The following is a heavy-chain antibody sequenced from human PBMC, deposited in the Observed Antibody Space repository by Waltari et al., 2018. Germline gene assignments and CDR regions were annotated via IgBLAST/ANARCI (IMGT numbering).Heavy chain of an antibody. CDR1: GFTFRAFA. D-gene: IGHD2-2*01. J-gene: IGHJ4*02. V-gene: IGHV3-30-3*01. CDR3: ARVPGPMYTGFDY. Sequence: QVQLVESGGGVVQPGRSLRLSCAASGFTFRAFAMHWVRQAPGKGLEWVALITYDGRTTSYADSVKGRFTVSKDNSRNTLYLQMNSLRVEDTAVYHCARVPGPMYTGFDYWGRGNLVIVSS. CDR2: ITYDGRTT.